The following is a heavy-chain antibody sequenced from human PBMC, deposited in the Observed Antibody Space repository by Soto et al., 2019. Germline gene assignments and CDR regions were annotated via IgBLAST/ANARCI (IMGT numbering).Heavy chain of an antibody. J-gene: IGHJ6*02. Sequence: SETLSLTCTLSGGSINTHHWSWVRQSPGKGLEWIGYVHYTGTTKYSPSFTSRVTISIDTSKTQFFLKLSSVTAADTAVYYCARDREVTTPYYYGMDVWGQGTTVTVSS. CDR3: ARDREVTTPYYYGMDV. D-gene: IGHD4-17*01. CDR1: GGSINTHH. CDR2: VHYTGTT. V-gene: IGHV4-59*11.